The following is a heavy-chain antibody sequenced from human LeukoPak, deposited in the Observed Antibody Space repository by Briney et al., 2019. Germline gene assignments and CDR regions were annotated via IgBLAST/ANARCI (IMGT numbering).Heavy chain of an antibody. D-gene: IGHD3-16*01. CDR3: ARDPHGVDY. Sequence: SETLSLTCAVYGGSFSGYYWSWIRQSPGKGLEWIGEINHSGSTNYNPSLKSRVTISVDTSKNQFSLKLSSVTAADTAVYYCARDPHGVDYWGQGTLVTVSS. J-gene: IGHJ4*02. CDR1: GGSFSGYY. CDR2: INHSGST. V-gene: IGHV4-34*01.